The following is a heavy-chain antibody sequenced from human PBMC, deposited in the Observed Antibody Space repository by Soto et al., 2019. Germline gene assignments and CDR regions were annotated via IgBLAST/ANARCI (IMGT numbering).Heavy chain of an antibody. D-gene: IGHD5-12*01. V-gene: IGHV4-59*08. CDR1: GASIRDTF. J-gene: IGHJ4*02. Sequence: QVRLQESGPGLVKPSETLSLTCNVSGASIRDTFVGWYRQPPGKGLEWLGYVHYPGSVTYNPSLHSRLSISLDTSETQVSLRLNSVIAADTAVYYCVRGWGWLPHDWGQGTTVTVSS. CDR2: VHYPGSV. CDR3: VRGWGWLPHD.